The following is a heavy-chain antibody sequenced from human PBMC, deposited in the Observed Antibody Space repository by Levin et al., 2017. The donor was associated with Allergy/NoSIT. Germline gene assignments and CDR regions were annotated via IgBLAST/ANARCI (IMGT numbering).Heavy chain of an antibody. Sequence: SCAASGITFSNAWMSWARQAPGKGLEWVGRIKNKADGATTEYAAPVKGRFTISRDDSKHKLYLQMNSQETDDTAVYFCSTSSSSSYYFDYWGQGTLVTVSS. CDR1: GITFSNAW. J-gene: IGHJ4*02. CDR3: STSSSSSYYFDY. D-gene: IGHD6-13*01. CDR2: IKNKADGATT. V-gene: IGHV3-15*01.